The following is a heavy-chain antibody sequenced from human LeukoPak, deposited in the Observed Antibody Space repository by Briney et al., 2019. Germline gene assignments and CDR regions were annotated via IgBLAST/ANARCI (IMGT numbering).Heavy chain of an antibody. CDR3: ARLYSRVGPFDY. Sequence: GGFLRLSCAASGFTFSDYSMNWVRQAPGKGLEWVASISSSSPYIYYTDSVKGRFTISRDNAKNSLYLQMNSLRAEDTAVYYCARLYSRVGPFDYWGQGTLVTVSS. J-gene: IGHJ4*02. CDR2: ISSSSPYI. V-gene: IGHV3-21*01. D-gene: IGHD5-18*01. CDR1: GFTFSDYS.